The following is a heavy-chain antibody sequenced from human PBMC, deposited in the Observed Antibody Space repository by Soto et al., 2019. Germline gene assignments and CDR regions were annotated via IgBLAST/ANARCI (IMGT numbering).Heavy chain of an antibody. CDR3: ARHFSDFWSGYYNGWFDP. Sequence: SETLSLTCTVSGGSVSSGSYYWSWIRQPPGKGLEWIGSIYYSGSTYYNPSLKSRVTISVDTSKNQFSLKLSSVTAADTAVYYCARHFSDFWSGYYNGWFDPWGQGTLVTVSS. J-gene: IGHJ5*02. V-gene: IGHV4-39*01. CDR1: GGSVSSGSYY. D-gene: IGHD3-3*01. CDR2: IYYSGST.